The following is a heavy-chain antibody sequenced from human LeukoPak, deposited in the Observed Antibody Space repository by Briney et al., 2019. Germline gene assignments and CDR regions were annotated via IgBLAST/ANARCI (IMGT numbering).Heavy chain of an antibody. D-gene: IGHD1-14*01. CDR3: ARVRLDRSERNLDAFEN. CDR2: IYSGGST. Sequence: PGGSLRLSCAASGFTVSSNYMSWVRQAPGKGLEWVSSIYSGGSTYYADSVKGRFTISRDNSKNTVYLQMNSLRAEDTDVYFCARVRLDRSERNLDAFENWGQGTMVTVSS. V-gene: IGHV3-53*01. CDR1: GFTVSSNY. J-gene: IGHJ3*02.